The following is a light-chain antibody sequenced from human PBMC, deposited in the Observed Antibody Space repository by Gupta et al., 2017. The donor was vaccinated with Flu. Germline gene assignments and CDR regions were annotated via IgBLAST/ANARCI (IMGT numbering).Light chain of an antibody. J-gene: IGLJ1*01. CDR3: SSYTTSSTYV. CDR2: EVS. V-gene: IGLV2-18*02. Sequence: QSALTPPPSVSGSPGQSVTIPCTGTSSDIGNYNRVSWHQHAPGTAPKLMIYEVSNRPSGVPDRFSGSKSGNTASLTISGLQAEDEADFYCSSYTTSSTYVFGTGTKVTVL. CDR1: SSDIGNYNR.